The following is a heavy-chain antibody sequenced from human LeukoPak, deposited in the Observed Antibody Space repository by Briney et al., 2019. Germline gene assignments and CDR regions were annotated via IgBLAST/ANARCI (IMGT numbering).Heavy chain of an antibody. J-gene: IGHJ5*01. CDR3: ARGLATRPDWFDP. CDR1: GGSLSSGTFY. CDR2: IHTSGSA. Sequence: PSETLSLTCTVSGGSLSSGTFYWSWNRQPAGKGLEWIGRIHTSGSANSNPSLKSRVTISVDTSKNQLSLNLTSVTAADTAVYYCARGLATRPDWFDPWGQGTLVTVSS. D-gene: IGHD6-6*01. V-gene: IGHV4-61*02.